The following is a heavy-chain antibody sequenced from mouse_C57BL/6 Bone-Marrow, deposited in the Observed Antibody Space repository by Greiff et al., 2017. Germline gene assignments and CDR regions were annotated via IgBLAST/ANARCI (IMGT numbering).Heavy chain of an antibody. Sequence: VKLMESGPGLVAPSQSLSITCTVSGFSLTSYGVHWVRQPPGKGLEWLVVIWSDGSTTYNSALKSRLSISKDNSKSQVFLKMNSLQTDDTAMYYCARHWNDYYAMDYWGQGTSVTVSS. CDR1: GFSLTSYG. J-gene: IGHJ4*01. CDR2: IWSDGST. CDR3: ARHWNDYYAMDY. V-gene: IGHV2-6-1*01.